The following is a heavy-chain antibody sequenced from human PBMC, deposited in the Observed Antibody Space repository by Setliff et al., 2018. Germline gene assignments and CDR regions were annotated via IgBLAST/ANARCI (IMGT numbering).Heavy chain of an antibody. V-gene: IGHV1-69*13. CDR1: GGTFSSYV. Sequence: SVKVSCKASGGTFSSYVINWVRQAPRQGLEWMGGIIPIFGTANYAQKFQGRVTITADESTNTAYMELSSLRYEDTAVYYCARGSRFGTIVYKGDYYMDVWGKGTTVTVSS. CDR2: IIPIFGTA. J-gene: IGHJ6*03. D-gene: IGHD3-10*01. CDR3: ARGSRFGTIVYKGDYYMDV.